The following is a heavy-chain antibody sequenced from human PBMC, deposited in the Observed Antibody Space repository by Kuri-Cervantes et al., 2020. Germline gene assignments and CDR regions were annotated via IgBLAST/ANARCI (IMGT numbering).Heavy chain of an antibody. J-gene: IGHJ3*02. D-gene: IGHD2-2*01. CDR2: FDPEDGET. CDR3: ARDPATAAAHRGVDAFDI. V-gene: IGHV1-24*01. CDR1: GYTLTELS. Sequence: ASVKVSCKVSGYTLTELSMHWVRQAHGKGLEWMGGFDPEDGETIYAQKFQGRVTITADESTSTAYMELSSLRSEDTAVYYCARDPATAAAHRGVDAFDIWGQGTMVTVSS.